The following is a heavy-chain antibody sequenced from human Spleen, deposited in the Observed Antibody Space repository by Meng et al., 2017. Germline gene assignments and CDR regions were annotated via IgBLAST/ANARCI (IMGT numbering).Heavy chain of an antibody. D-gene: IGHD3-10*01. CDR3: ARGTYDSGSYPFDY. Sequence: GESLKISCAASGFTFNSYEMNWVRQAPGKGLEWVSYISISGTTIYFADSVKGRFTISRDNAKNSLYLQMNSLRAEDTAVYYCARGTYDSGSYPFDYWGQGTLVTVSS. CDR1: GFTFNSYE. CDR2: ISISGTTI. J-gene: IGHJ4*02. V-gene: IGHV3-48*03.